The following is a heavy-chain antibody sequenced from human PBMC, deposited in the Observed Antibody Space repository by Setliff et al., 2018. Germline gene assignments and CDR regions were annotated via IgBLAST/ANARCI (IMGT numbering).Heavy chain of an antibody. CDR1: GFTFSSYW. J-gene: IGHJ2*01. D-gene: IGHD3-10*01. Sequence: PGGSLRLSCAASGFTFSSYWMSWIRQAPGKGLEWVSYISSSGSTIYYADSVKGRFTISRDNAKNSLYLQMNSLRAEDTAVYYCARASGELFYDWYFDLWGRGTLVTVSS. CDR3: ARASGELFYDWYFDL. CDR2: ISSSGSTI. V-gene: IGHV3-11*01.